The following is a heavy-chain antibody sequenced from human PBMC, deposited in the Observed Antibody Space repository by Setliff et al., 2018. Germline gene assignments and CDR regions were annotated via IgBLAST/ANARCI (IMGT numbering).Heavy chain of an antibody. J-gene: IGHJ4*02. CDR1: GYTFTGYY. Sequence: ASVKVSCKASGYTFTGYYIHWVRQAPGQGLEWMGWINPHSGGTNFPQTFQGRVTITRDTSNSTDYMDLSRLTSDDTAVYYCAREVLSTVVAWDYWGQGTLVTVSS. CDR2: INPHSGGT. V-gene: IGHV1-2*02. D-gene: IGHD4-17*01. CDR3: AREVLSTVVAWDY.